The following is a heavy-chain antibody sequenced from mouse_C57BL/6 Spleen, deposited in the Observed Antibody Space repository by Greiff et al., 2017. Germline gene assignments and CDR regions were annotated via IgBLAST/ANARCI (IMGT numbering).Heavy chain of an antibody. V-gene: IGHV1-15*01. CDR3: TRRIYYDYPYYFDY. J-gene: IGHJ2*01. Sequence: VQLQQSGAELVRPGASVTLSCKASGYTFTDYEMHWVKQTPVHGLEWIGAIDPETGGTAYNQKFKGKAILTADKSSSTAYMELRSLTSEDSAVYYCTRRIYYDYPYYFDYWGQGTTLTVSS. CDR2: IDPETGGT. D-gene: IGHD2-4*01. CDR1: GYTFTDYE.